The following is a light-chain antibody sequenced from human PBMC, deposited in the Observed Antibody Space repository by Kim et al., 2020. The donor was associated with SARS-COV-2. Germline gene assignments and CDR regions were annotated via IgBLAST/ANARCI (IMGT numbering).Light chain of an antibody. J-gene: IGKJ2*01. V-gene: IGKV1-5*03. CDR2: EAS. Sequence: SVGSSVTTTCRAIQTISSRMAWYQQNPGKVPTLLIYEASTLESGVPSRFSGSRSGTEFTLTISSLQPDDFATYYCQQYNDYSATFGQGTKLEI. CDR1: QTISSR. CDR3: QQYNDYSAT.